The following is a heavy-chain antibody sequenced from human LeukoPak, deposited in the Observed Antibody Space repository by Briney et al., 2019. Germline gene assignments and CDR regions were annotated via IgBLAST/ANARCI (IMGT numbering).Heavy chain of an antibody. V-gene: IGHV7-4-1*02. Sequence: ASVKVSCKASGYTFTGYYMHWVRQAPGQGLEWMGWINTNTGNPTYAQGFTGRFVFSLDTSVSTAYLQISSLKAEDTAVYYCARDVPSGSYPNWFDPWGQGTLVTVSS. CDR1: GYTFTGYY. J-gene: IGHJ5*02. D-gene: IGHD1-26*01. CDR3: ARDVPSGSYPNWFDP. CDR2: INTNTGNP.